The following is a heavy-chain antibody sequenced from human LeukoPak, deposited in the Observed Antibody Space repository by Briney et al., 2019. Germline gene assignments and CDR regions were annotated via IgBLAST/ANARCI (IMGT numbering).Heavy chain of an antibody. J-gene: IGHJ3*02. CDR1: GGSISSYY. CDR2: IYYSGST. Sequence: SETLSLTCTVSGGSISSYYWSWIRQPPGKGLEWIGYIYYSGSTNYNPSLKSRVTISVDTSKNQSSLKLSSVTAADTAVYYCARDDYRYDILTGYWSDAFDIWGQGTMVTVSS. D-gene: IGHD3-9*01. V-gene: IGHV4-59*01. CDR3: ARDDYRYDILTGYWSDAFDI.